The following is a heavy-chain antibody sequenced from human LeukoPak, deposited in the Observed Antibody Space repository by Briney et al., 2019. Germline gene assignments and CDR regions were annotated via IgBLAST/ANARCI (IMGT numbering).Heavy chain of an antibody. CDR3: ARHKFGAYERLNYFDS. CDR1: GGSISSINYY. Sequence: SETLSLTCTVSGGSISSINYYWGWIRQPPGKGLKWIASMYYSGSTYYNPSLKSRVTISVDTSKNHFSLKLSSVTAADTAFYYCARHKFGAYERLNYFDSWGQGTLVTVSS. V-gene: IGHV4-39*02. CDR2: MYYSGST. D-gene: IGHD4-17*01. J-gene: IGHJ4*02.